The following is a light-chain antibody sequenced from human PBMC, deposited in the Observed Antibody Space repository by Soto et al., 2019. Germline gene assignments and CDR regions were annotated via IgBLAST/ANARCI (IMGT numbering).Light chain of an antibody. CDR3: QQYNDSFPYT. V-gene: IGKV1-5*03. CDR1: QSISTW. Sequence: GDRVTITCRASQSISTWLAWYQQKPGTAPKLLIHKASTLESGVPSRFSGSRSGTEFTLTVSSLQPDDFATYYCQQYNDSFPYTFGQGTKVDIK. J-gene: IGKJ2*01. CDR2: KAS.